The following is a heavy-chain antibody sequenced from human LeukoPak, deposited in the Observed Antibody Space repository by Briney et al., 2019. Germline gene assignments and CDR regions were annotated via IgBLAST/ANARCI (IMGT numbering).Heavy chain of an antibody. Sequence: GGSLRLSCAASGFTFSSYRMNWVRQAPGKGLEWVSYISSSSSTIYYADSVKGRFTISRDNAKNSLYLQMNSLRAEDTAVYYCARDQDTAMVPLYYYYMDVWGKGTTVTVSS. CDR2: ISSSSSTI. V-gene: IGHV3-48*01. J-gene: IGHJ6*03. D-gene: IGHD5-18*01. CDR1: GFTFSSYR. CDR3: ARDQDTAMVPLYYYYMDV.